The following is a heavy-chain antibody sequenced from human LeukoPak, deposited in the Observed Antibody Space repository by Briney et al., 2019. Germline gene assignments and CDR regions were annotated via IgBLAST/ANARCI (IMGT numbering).Heavy chain of an antibody. Sequence: PSETLSLTCTVSGGSISSYYWSWNRQPPGKGLEWIGYIYSGSTDYNPSLKRRVTISVDTSKDQFSLQLSSVTAADTAVYYCARGFEYNYRYTFGYWGQGTLVTVSS. J-gene: IGHJ4*02. D-gene: IGHD3-16*01. V-gene: IGHV4-59*01. CDR2: IYSGST. CDR1: GGSISSYY. CDR3: ARGFEYNYRYTFGY.